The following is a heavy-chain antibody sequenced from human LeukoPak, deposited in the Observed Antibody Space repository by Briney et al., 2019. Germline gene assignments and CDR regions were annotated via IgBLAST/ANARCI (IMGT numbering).Heavy chain of an antibody. J-gene: IGHJ4*02. V-gene: IGHV1-2*02. CDR3: AREEAAAGRTFDY. CDR2: INPNSGGT. CDR1: GYTFTGYY. Sequence: ASVKVSCKASGYTFTGYYMHWVRQAPGQGLEWMGWINPNSGGTNYAQKFQGRVTMTRDTSISTAYMELSSLRCEDTAVYYCAREEAAAGRTFDYWGQGTLVTVSS. D-gene: IGHD6-13*01.